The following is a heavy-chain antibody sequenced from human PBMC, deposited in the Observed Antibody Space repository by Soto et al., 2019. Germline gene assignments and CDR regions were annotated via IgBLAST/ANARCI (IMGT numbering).Heavy chain of an antibody. V-gene: IGHV4-31*03. CDR3: ARGSGASYPSGSYSPFDY. D-gene: IGHD3-10*01. J-gene: IGHJ4*02. CDR2: IYYSGST. CDR1: GGSISSGGYY. Sequence: SETLSLTCTVSGGSISSGGYYWSWIRQHPGKGLEWIGYIYYSGSTYYNPSLKSRVTISVDTSKNQFSLKLSSVTAADTAVYYSARGSGASYPSGSYSPFDYWGQGTLVTVSS.